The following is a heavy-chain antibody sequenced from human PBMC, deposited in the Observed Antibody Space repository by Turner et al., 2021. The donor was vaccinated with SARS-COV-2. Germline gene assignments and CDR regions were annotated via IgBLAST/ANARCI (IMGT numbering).Heavy chain of an antibody. D-gene: IGHD3-3*01. V-gene: IGHV3-53*01. CDR2: IYSVVST. CDR3: ARDLMEVGGMDV. CDR1: GVTVSSNY. Sequence: EVQLVESGGGLIQPGGSLRLSCAASGVTVSSNYMSWVLQAPGKGLEWVSVIYSVVSTYYADSVKSRFTISRDNSKNTLYLQMNSLRAEDTAVYYCARDLMEVGGMDVWGQGTTVTVSS. J-gene: IGHJ6*02.